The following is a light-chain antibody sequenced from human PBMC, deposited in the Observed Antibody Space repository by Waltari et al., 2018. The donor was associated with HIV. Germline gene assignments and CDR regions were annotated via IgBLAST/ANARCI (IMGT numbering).Light chain of an antibody. CDR3: CSDAGSSTYV. CDR1: SSDVGSYNL. CDR2: EGS. Sequence: QSALTQPASVSGSPGQSITISCTGTSSDVGSYNLVSWYQQHPGKAPKLRIYEGSKRPSAVSIRFSGSKSGNTASLTIAGLQAEDEADYYCCSDAGSSTYVFGTGTKVTVL. V-gene: IGLV2-23*01. J-gene: IGLJ1*01.